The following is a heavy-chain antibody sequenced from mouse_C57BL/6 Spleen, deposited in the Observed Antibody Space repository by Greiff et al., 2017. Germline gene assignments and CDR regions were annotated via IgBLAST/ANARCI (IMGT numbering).Heavy chain of an antibody. CDR2: IYPGSGNT. Sequence: QVQLKESGAELVRPGASVKLSCKASGYTFTDYYINWVKQRPGQGLEWIARIYPGSGNTYYNEKFKGKATLTAEKSSSTAYMQLSSLTSEDAAVYCCARYGTREYYFDYWGQGTTLTVSS. D-gene: IGHD4-1*01. CDR1: GYTFTDYY. CDR3: ARYGTREYYFDY. V-gene: IGHV1-76*01. J-gene: IGHJ2*01.